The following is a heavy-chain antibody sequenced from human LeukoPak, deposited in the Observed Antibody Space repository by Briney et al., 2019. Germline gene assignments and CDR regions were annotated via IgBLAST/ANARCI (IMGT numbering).Heavy chain of an antibody. CDR2: FDPEDGET. CDR1: GFTLTELS. J-gene: IGHJ5*02. CDR3: ATSGDYGNWFDP. V-gene: IGHV1-24*01. D-gene: IGHD2-21*02. Sequence: ASVKVSCKVSGFTLTELSMHWVRQAPGKGLEWMGGFDPEDGETIYAQKFQGRVTMTEDTSTDTAYMELSSLRSEDTAVYYCATSGDYGNWFDPWGQGTLVTVSS.